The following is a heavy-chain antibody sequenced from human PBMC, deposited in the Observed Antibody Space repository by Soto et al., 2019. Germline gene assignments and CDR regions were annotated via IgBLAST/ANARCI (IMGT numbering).Heavy chain of an antibody. CDR3: ARVYYDFWSGYCYLDY. Sequence: SETLSLTCTVSGGSISSYYWSWIRQPPGKGLEWIGYIYYSGSTNYNPSLKSRVTISVDTSKNQFSLKLSSVTAADTAMYYCARVYYDFWSGYCYLDYWGQGTLVTV. CDR1: GGSISSYY. J-gene: IGHJ4*02. V-gene: IGHV4-59*01. CDR2: IYYSGST. D-gene: IGHD3-3*01.